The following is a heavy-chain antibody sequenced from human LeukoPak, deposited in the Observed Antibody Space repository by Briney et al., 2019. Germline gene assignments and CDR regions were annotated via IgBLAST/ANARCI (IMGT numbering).Heavy chain of an antibody. J-gene: IGHJ4*02. V-gene: IGHV3-66*01. CDR2: IYSGGST. Sequence: VGSLRLSCAASGFTVSNNYMSWVRQAPGKGLEWVSLIYSGGSTYYADSVKGRFTISRDNSKNTLYLQMNSLRAEDTAVYYCARDSADYYDSSGYYDYWGQGTLVTVSS. D-gene: IGHD3-22*01. CDR3: ARDSADYYDSSGYYDY. CDR1: GFTVSNNY.